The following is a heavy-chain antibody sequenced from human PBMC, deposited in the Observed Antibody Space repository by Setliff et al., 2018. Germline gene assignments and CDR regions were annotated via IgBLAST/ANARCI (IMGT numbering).Heavy chain of an antibody. CDR1: GGSMITNDYF. J-gene: IGHJ4*02. Sequence: SETLSLTCTVSGGSMITNDYFWGWIRQPPGTGLEWIGSIYYSGDTYYNPSLKSRATVSVDTSTSQFSLRLTSVTAADSAVYYCARAPRYFDPTGSYFDYWGQGTLVTVSS. V-gene: IGHV4-39*07. CDR3: ARAPRYFDPTGSYFDY. D-gene: IGHD3-9*01. CDR2: IYYSGDT.